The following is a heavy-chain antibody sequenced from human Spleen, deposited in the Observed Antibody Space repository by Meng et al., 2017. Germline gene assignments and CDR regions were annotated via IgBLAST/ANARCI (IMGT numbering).Heavy chain of an antibody. Sequence: QPQLQESGPGLGKPSEALSLTCSVSGGSISTSGYYWGWIRQPPGKGLEWIGGIGHSGTTYYAPSLRRRVTVSIDTSKNQFSLEVTSVTAADTAVYYCVRSSGWVRTGFDPWGQGTLVTVSS. CDR2: IGHSGTT. J-gene: IGHJ5*02. D-gene: IGHD6-19*01. CDR3: VRSSGWVRTGFDP. CDR1: GGSISTSGYY. V-gene: IGHV4-39*01.